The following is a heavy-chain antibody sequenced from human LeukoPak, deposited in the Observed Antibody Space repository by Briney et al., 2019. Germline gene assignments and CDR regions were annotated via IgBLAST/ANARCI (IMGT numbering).Heavy chain of an antibody. CDR2: IKQDGSEK. CDR3: ARDPLYCSSTSCYPNTYNWFDP. CDR1: GFTFSSYW. Sequence: GGSLRHSCAASGFTFSSYWMSWVRQAPGKGLEWVANIKQDGSEKYYVDSVKGRFTISRDNAKNSLHLQMNSLRAEDTAVYYCARDPLYCSSTSCYPNTYNWFDPWGQGTLVTVSS. D-gene: IGHD2-2*01. J-gene: IGHJ5*02. V-gene: IGHV3-7*01.